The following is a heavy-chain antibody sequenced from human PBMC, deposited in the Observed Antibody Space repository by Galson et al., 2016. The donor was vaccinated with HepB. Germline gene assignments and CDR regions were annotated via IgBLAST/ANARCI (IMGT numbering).Heavy chain of an antibody. V-gene: IGHV4-39*01. CDR2: FDYSGST. CDR1: GVSISSSSYY. D-gene: IGHD4-17*01. CDR3: AGGTHYGDCSDY. J-gene: IGHJ4*01. Sequence: SETLSLTCAVSGVSISSSSYYWGWIRQPPGKGLEWIGNFDYSGSTHYNPSLKSRVTMSADTSKNQFSLNLSTLTAADTAGYFCAGGTHYGDCSDYWGHGTLVTVSS.